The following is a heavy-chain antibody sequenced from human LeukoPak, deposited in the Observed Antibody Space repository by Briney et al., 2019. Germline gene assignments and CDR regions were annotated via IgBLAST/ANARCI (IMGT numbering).Heavy chain of an antibody. CDR2: IKKDGSEK. D-gene: IGHD6-13*01. CDR3: AREGSSWPSSDYYYMDV. J-gene: IGHJ6*03. Sequence: GGSLRLSCAASGFTFSSYWMSWVRQAPGKGLEWVANIKKDGSEKYYVDSVKGRFTISRDNAKTSLYLQMNSLRSDDTAVYYCAREGSSWPSSDYYYMDVWGKGTTVTVSS. CDR1: GFTFSSYW. V-gene: IGHV3-7*03.